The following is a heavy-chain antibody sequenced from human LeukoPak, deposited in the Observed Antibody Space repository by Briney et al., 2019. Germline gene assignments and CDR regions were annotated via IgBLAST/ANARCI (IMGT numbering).Heavy chain of an antibody. V-gene: IGHV3-30*18. J-gene: IGHJ5*02. Sequence: GGSLRLSCAASGFTFSSYGMHWVRQAPGKGLEWVAVISYDGSNKYYADSVKGRFTISRDNSKNTLYLQMNSLRAEDTAVYYCAKKIRSLLWFGELWFDPWGQGTLVTVS. CDR2: ISYDGSNK. D-gene: IGHD3-10*01. CDR1: GFTFSSYG. CDR3: AKKIRSLLWFGELWFDP.